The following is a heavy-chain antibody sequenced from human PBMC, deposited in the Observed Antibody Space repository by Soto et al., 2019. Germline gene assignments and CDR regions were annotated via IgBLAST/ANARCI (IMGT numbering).Heavy chain of an antibody. D-gene: IGHD6-19*01. Sequence: QLQLQESGPGLVKPSETLSLTCTVSGGSISSSSYYWGWIRQPPGKGLEWIVSIYYSGSTYYKPSLKSRVTVSVDRDKTQCTLKLSSVTAADTAVYYCARPAVHSSGFTDYWGQGTLVTVSS. CDR2: IYYSGST. V-gene: IGHV4-39*01. CDR1: GGSISSSSYY. J-gene: IGHJ4*02. CDR3: ARPAVHSSGFTDY.